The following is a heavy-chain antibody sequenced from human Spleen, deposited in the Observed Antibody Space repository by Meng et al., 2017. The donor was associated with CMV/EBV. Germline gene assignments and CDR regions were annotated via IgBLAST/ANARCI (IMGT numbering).Heavy chain of an antibody. D-gene: IGHD6-13*01. J-gene: IGHJ4*02. Sequence: VTLQDSVPGLVNPSATMSLTCTVSGGSSSSYYWSWIRQPAGKGLEWIGRIYTSGSTNYNPSLKSRVTMSVDTSKNQFSLKLSSVTAADTAVYYCAREGIAAPHFEYWGQGTLVTVSS. V-gene: IGHV4-4*07. CDR2: IYTSGST. CDR1: GGSSSSYY. CDR3: AREGIAAPHFEY.